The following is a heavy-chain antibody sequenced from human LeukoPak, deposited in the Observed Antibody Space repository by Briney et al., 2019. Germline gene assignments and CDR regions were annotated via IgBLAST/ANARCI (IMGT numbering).Heavy chain of an antibody. D-gene: IGHD3-9*01. CDR1: GFTFSSYP. Sequence: PGGSLRLSCAASGFTFSSYPMHWVRQAPGKGLEWVAVLSNDGGSKYYADSVKGRFAISRDNSKNTLYLQMNSLRAEDTAVYYCARDLFDWLLSYYFYTVDVWGQGTTVTVSS. CDR2: LSNDGGSK. CDR3: ARDLFDWLLSYYFYTVDV. V-gene: IGHV3-30*09. J-gene: IGHJ6*02.